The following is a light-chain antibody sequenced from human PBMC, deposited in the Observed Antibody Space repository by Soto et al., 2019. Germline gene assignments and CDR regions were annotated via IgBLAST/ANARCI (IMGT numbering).Light chain of an antibody. J-gene: IGKJ4*01. CDR3: QQTDNWPPLT. V-gene: IGKV3-20*01. CDR1: QSVSSSY. Sequence: EIVLTQSPGTLSLSPGERATLSCRASQSVSSSYLAWYQQKPGQAPRLLIYGASNRATGIPDRFSGSGSGTDFTITISSLEPEDFAVYYCQQTDNWPPLTFGGGTKVDIK. CDR2: GAS.